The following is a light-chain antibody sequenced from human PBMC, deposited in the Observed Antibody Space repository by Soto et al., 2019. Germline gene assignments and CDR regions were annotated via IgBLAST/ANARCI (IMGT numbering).Light chain of an antibody. V-gene: IGKV3-11*01. J-gene: IGKJ5*01. CDR2: DTS. CDR1: QRVNNY. Sequence: EIVLTQSPATLSLSPGERATLSCRASQRVNNYLAWYQQKPGQAPRLLIYDTSNRATGIPARFSGSGSGTDFTLTISSLEPEDFAVYYCQQYNNWPPITFGQGTRLEIK. CDR3: QQYNNWPPIT.